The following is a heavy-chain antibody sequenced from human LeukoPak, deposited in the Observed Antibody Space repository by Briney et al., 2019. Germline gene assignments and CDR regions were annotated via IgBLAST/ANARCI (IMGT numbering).Heavy chain of an antibody. D-gene: IGHD3/OR15-3a*01. V-gene: IGHV1-69*01. J-gene: IGHJ4*02. CDR1: GGTFSSYA. CDR2: IIPIFGTA. CDR3: ARERRVGRFLDSAYYFDY. Sequence: SSVKVSCKASGGTFSSYAISWVRQAPGQGLEWMGGIIPIFGTANYAQKFQGRVTITADESTSTAYMELSSLRSEDTAVYYCARERRVGRFLDSAYYFDYWGQGTLVTVPS.